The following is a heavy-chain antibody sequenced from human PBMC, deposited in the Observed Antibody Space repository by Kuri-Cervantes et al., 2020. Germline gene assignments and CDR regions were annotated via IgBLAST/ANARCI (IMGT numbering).Heavy chain of an antibody. Sequence: GGSLRLSCKASGYTFTSYGISWVRQAPGQGLEWMGWISAYNGNTNYAQKLQGRVTMTTDTSTSTAYMELRSLRSDDTAVYYCARDPTVTTWWDAFDIWGQGTMVTVSS. CDR3: ARDPTVTTWWDAFDI. CDR2: ISAYNGNT. V-gene: IGHV1-18*01. D-gene: IGHD4-17*01. J-gene: IGHJ3*02. CDR1: GYTFTSYG.